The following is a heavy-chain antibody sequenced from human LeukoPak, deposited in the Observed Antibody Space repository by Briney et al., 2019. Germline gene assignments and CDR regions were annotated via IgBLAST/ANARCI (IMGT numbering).Heavy chain of an antibody. CDR1: GFTFSSYA. D-gene: IGHD2-2*01. J-gene: IGHJ4*02. CDR3: ARYCSSTNCYGSLDY. CDR2: ISGSGGST. Sequence: GGSLRLSCAASGFTFSSYAMSWVRQAPGKGLEWVSAISGSGGSTYYADSVKGRFTISRDNSKNTLYLQMGSLRAEDMAVFYCARYCSSTNCYGSLDYWGQGTLVTVSS. V-gene: IGHV3-23*01.